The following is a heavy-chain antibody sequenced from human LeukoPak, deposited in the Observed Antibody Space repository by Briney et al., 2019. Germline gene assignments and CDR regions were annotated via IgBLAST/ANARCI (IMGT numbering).Heavy chain of an antibody. Sequence: ASVKVSCEVSGYTLTELSMHWVRQAPGKGLEWMGGFDPEDGETIYAQKFQGRVTMTEDTSTDTAYMELSSLRSEDTAVYYCATERPVLGAAARSLAYYFDYWGQGTLVTVSS. CDR1: GYTLTELS. CDR3: ATERPVLGAAARSLAYYFDY. J-gene: IGHJ4*02. D-gene: IGHD6-13*01. CDR2: FDPEDGET. V-gene: IGHV1-24*01.